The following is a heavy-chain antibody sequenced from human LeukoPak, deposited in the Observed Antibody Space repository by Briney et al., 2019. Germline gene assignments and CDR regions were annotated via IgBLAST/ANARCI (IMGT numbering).Heavy chain of an antibody. CDR1: GGSISSYY. CDR3: ARHGSVSSGALV. CDR2: IFHSGST. Sequence: PSETLSLTCTVSGGSISSYYWSWIRQPPGKGLEWIGYIFHSGSTNYNPSLKSRVTISVDTSKNQFSLKLSSVTAADTAVYYCARHGSVSSGALVWGQGTLVTVSS. V-gene: IGHV4-59*08. D-gene: IGHD3-22*01. J-gene: IGHJ4*02.